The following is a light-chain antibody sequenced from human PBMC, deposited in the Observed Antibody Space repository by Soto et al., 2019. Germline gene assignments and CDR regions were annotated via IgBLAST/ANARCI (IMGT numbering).Light chain of an antibody. CDR3: QQSYSTHIT. V-gene: IGKV1-39*01. Sequence: DIRMTQSPSSLSSSVGEIVTITFLASQSISSYLNWYQQKPGKAPKLLIYAASSLQSGVPSRFSGSGSGTDFTLTISSLQPEDFATYYCQQSYSTHITFGQGTRLEIK. CDR1: QSISSY. CDR2: AAS. J-gene: IGKJ5*01.